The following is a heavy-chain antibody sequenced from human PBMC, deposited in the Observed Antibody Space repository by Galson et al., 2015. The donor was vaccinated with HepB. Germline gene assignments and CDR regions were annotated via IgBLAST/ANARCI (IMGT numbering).Heavy chain of an antibody. D-gene: IGHD1-26*01. CDR2: ISGSGGST. CDR1: GFTFSSYA. CDR3: AKGLEYSGSYVVY. V-gene: IGHV3-23*01. Sequence: SLRLSCAASGFTFSSYAMSWVRQAPGKGLEWVSAISGSGGSTYYADSVKGRFTISRDNSKNTLYLQMNSLRAEDTAVYYRAKGLEYSGSYVVYWGQGTLVTVSS. J-gene: IGHJ4*02.